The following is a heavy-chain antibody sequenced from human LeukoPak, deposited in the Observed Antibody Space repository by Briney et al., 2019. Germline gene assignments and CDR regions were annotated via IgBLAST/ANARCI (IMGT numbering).Heavy chain of an antibody. CDR3: AREQGSTGYFEY. CDR2: INPSDGTR. Sequence: WASVKVSCKASGNIFTSSHTHWVRQAPGQGLEWMGVINPSDGTRNYAQKFQGRVTMTRDMSTGTVYMDLSSLRSEDTAVYYCAREQGSTGYFEYWGQGTLVTVSS. CDR1: GNIFTSSH. V-gene: IGHV1-46*01. D-gene: IGHD2-2*01. J-gene: IGHJ4*02.